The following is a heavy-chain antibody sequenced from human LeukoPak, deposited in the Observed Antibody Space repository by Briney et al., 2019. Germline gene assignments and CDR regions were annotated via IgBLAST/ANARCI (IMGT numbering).Heavy chain of an antibody. Sequence: GGSLRLSCAASGFTFSSYAMSWVRQAPGKGLEWVSAISACGGSTYSSDSVKGRFTISRDNSKNTLSLQMNSLRAEDTAVYYCAKARSLYGAFDIWGQGTIVTVSS. V-gene: IGHV3-23*01. CDR2: ISACGGST. J-gene: IGHJ3*02. D-gene: IGHD2/OR15-2a*01. CDR1: GFTFSSYA. CDR3: AKARSLYGAFDI.